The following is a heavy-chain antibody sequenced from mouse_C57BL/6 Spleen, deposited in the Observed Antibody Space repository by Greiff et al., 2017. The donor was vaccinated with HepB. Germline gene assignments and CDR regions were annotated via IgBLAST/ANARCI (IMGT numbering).Heavy chain of an antibody. CDR2: IDPSDSYT. V-gene: IGHV1-50*01. CDR3: ARSETAQATPY. CDR1: GYTFTSYW. Sequence: VQLQQPGAELVKPGASVKLSCKASGYTFTSYWMQWVKQRPGQGLEWIGEIDPSDSYTNYNQKFKGKATLTVDTSSSTAYMQLSSLTSEDSAVYYCARSETAQATPYWGQGTLVTVSA. J-gene: IGHJ3*01. D-gene: IGHD3-2*02.